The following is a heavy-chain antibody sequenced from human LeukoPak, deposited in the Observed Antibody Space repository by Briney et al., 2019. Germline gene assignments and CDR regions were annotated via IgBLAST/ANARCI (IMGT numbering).Heavy chain of an antibody. V-gene: IGHV5-10-1*01. J-gene: IGHJ6*02. CDR1: GYSFPSYW. D-gene: IGHD3-22*01. CDR2: IDPSDSYT. Sequence: GESLRISCKGSGYSFPSYWITWVRQMPGKGLEWMGRIDPSDSYTNYSPSFQGHVTISADKSISTAYLQWSSLKASDTAMYYCARHKGRHYYDSSGYYRSLDYYYYYGMDVWGQGTTVTVSS. CDR3: ARHKGRHYYDSSGYYRSLDYYYYYGMDV.